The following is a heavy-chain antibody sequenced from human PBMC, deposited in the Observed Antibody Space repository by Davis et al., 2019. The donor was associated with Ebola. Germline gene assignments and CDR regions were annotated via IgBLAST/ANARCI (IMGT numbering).Heavy chain of an antibody. CDR1: GFTFSSSA. CDR2: ISGSGDST. CDR3: AKQGGSSGWYNFDY. D-gene: IGHD6-19*01. J-gene: IGHJ4*02. V-gene: IGHV3-23*01. Sequence: GESLKISCAASGFTFSSSAMSWVRQAPGKGLEWVSGISGSGDSTYYAESVKGRVTISRDNPKKTLYLQMNSLRAEDTAVYYCAKQGGSSGWYNFDYWGQGTQVTVSS.